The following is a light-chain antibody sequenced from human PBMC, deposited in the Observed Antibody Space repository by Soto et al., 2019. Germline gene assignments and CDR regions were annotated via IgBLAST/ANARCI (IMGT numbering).Light chain of an antibody. J-gene: IGKJ1*01. CDR3: LQHTTYPWT. CDR1: QGIGND. Sequence: DIQMTQSPSSLSASVGDRVTITCRASQGIGNDLGWCQQKPGKAPKRLIYAASSLQSGVPSRFSGSGSGTEFTLTISRLQAEDFATYYCLQHTTYPWTFGQGTKVEIK. CDR2: AAS. V-gene: IGKV1-17*01.